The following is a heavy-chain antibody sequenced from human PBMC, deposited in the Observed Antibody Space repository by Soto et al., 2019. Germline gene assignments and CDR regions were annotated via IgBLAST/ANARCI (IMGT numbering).Heavy chain of an antibody. CDR2: IYYSGST. CDR3: ARSYSSSWYWYFDY. D-gene: IGHD6-13*01. J-gene: IGHJ4*02. V-gene: IGHV4-59*01. CDR1: GGSIGSYY. Sequence: PSETLSLTCTVSGGSIGSYYGSWIRQPPGKGLEWIGYIYYSGSTNYNPSLKSRVTISVDTSKNQFSLKLSSVTAADTAVYYCARSYSSSWYWYFDYWGQGTLVTVSS.